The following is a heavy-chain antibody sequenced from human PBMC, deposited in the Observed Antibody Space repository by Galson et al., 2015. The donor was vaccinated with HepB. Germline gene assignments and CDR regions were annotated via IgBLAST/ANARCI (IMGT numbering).Heavy chain of an antibody. CDR3: ARTYNWNYGSPWY. CDR2: INPNSGGT. D-gene: IGHD1-7*01. Sequence: SVKVSCKASGGTFSSYTISWVRQAPGQGLEWMGWINPNSGGTNYAQKFQGRVTMTRDTSISTAYMELSRLRSDDTAVYYCARTYNWNYGSPWYWGQGTLVTVSS. CDR1: GGTFSSYT. J-gene: IGHJ4*02. V-gene: IGHV1-2*02.